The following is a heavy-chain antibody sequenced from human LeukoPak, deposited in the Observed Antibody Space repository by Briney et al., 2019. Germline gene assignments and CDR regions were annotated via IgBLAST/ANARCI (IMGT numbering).Heavy chain of an antibody. CDR3: ARVIMDTAMVD. V-gene: IGHV4-59*01. CDR2: VYYSGST. D-gene: IGHD5-18*01. CDR1: GDSISTYY. J-gene: IGHJ4*02. Sequence: SETLSLTCTVSGDSISTYYWSWIRQPPGKGLEWIGYVYYSGSTNYNPSLKSRVTISVDTSKNQFSLKLSSVTAADTAVYYCARVIMDTAMVDWGQGTLVTVSS.